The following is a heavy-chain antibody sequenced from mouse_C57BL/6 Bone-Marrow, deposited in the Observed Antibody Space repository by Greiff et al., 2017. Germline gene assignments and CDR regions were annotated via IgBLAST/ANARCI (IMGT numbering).Heavy chain of an antibody. V-gene: IGHV5-4*03. Sequence: EVKLMESGGGLVKPGGSLKLSCAASGFTFSSYAMSWVRQTPEKRLEWVATISDGGSYTYYPDNVKGRFTISRDNAKNNLYLQMSHLKSEDTAMYYCARDQTYCGSSDPSWVAYWGQGTLVTVSA. J-gene: IGHJ3*01. CDR1: GFTFSSYA. CDR3: ARDQTYCGSSDPSWVAY. D-gene: IGHD1-1*01. CDR2: ISDGGSYT.